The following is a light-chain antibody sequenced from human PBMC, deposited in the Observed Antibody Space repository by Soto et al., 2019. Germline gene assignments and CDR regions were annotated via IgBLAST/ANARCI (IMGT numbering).Light chain of an antibody. Sequence: QSALTQPASVSGSPGQSITISCTGTSSDVGGYNYVSWYQQHPGKAPKLMIYDVSNRPSAVSNRFSGSRSGSTDSLTISGLQAEDEAHYFCSSYTGSTTLVVFGGGTKVTV. CDR2: DVS. J-gene: IGLJ2*01. V-gene: IGLV2-14*03. CDR1: SSDVGGYNY. CDR3: SSYTGSTTLVV.